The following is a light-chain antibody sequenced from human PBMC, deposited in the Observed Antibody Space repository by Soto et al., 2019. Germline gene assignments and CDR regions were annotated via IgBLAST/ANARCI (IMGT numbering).Light chain of an antibody. CDR3: QVWDSSADRVAV. CDR2: DDY. J-gene: IGLJ2*01. CDR1: KIGDKS. Sequence: SYELAQPPSVSVAPGQPARLTCGGDKIGDKSVHWYQQKPGQAPVMVVYDDYDRPSGIPERFSGSNTGNTATLTISGVEAGDEADYYCQVWDSSADRVAVFGGGTKPTVL. V-gene: IGLV3-21*02.